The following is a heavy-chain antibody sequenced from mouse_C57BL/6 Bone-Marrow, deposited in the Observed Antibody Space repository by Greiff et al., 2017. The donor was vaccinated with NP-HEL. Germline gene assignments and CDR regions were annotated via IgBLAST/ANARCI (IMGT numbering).Heavy chain of an antibody. J-gene: IGHJ3*01. Sequence: VKLQASGAELVKPGASVKISCKASGYAFSSYWMNWVKQRPGKGLEWIGQIYPGDGDTNYNGKFKGKATLTADKSSSTAYMQLSSLTSEDSAVYFCAGQLRLPFAYWGQGTLVTVSA. V-gene: IGHV1-80*01. D-gene: IGHD3-2*02. CDR2: IYPGDGDT. CDR3: AGQLRLPFAY. CDR1: GYAFSSYW.